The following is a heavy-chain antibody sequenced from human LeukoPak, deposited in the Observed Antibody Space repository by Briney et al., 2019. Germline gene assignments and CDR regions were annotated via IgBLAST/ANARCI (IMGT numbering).Heavy chain of an antibody. D-gene: IGHD3-10*01. J-gene: IGHJ4*02. CDR2: LSTGGDYT. CDR3: AKEDGSGTGGFDY. Sequence: GGSLRLSCAASGFTFSSNVMSWVRQAPGKGLEWVLALSTGGDYTYYADSVKGRFTISRDNSKNTLYLQMNSLRAEDTAVYCCAKEDGSGTGGFDYWGQGTLVTVSS. V-gene: IGHV3-23*01. CDR1: GFTFSSNV.